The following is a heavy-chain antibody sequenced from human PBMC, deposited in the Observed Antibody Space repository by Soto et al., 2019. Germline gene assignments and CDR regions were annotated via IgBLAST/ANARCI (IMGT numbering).Heavy chain of an antibody. J-gene: IGHJ4*02. CDR2: ISSSSSTI. Sequence: GGSLRLSCAASGFTFGSYTMNWVRQAPGKGLEWVSYISSSSSTIHYADSVKGRFTISRDNAKNSLYLQMNSLRIEDTAVYYCAINDAFDFWGQGTLVTVS. V-gene: IGHV3-48*01. CDR1: GFTFGSYT. CDR3: AINDAFDF.